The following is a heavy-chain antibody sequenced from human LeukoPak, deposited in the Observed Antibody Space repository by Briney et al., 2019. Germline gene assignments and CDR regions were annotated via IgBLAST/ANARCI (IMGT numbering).Heavy chain of an antibody. Sequence: GGSLRLSCVASGFTFSSHAMSWVRQAPGKGLEWVSCISGSGGTTYYADSVKGRFTISRDNSKNTLYVQMNSLRAEDTAVYYCAKYRKVHDYWGQGTLVTVSS. D-gene: IGHD3-16*02. V-gene: IGHV3-23*01. CDR2: ISGSGGTT. J-gene: IGHJ4*02. CDR3: AKYRKVHDY. CDR1: GFTFSSHA.